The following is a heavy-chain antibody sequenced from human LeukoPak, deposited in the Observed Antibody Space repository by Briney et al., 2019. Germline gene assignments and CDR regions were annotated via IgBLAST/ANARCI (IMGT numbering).Heavy chain of an antibody. J-gene: IGHJ3*02. CDR3: ARDLYYYDSSGYYLWGFDI. V-gene: IGHV4-61*02. CDR1: GGSISSGSYY. CDR2: IYTSGST. Sequence: SETLSLTCTVSGGSISSGSYYWSWIRQPAGTGLERIGRIYTSGSTNYNPSLKSRVTISVDTSKNQFSLKLSSVTAADTAVYYCARDLYYYDSSGYYLWGFDIWGQGTMVTVSS. D-gene: IGHD3-22*01.